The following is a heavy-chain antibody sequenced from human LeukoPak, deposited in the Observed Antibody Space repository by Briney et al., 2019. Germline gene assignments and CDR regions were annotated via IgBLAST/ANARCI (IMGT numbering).Heavy chain of an antibody. J-gene: IGHJ4*02. D-gene: IGHD2-21*02. CDR2: FDPENDER. V-gene: IGHV1-24*01. Sequence: ASVKVSCKVSGHTLSELPMYWVRQAPGEGLEWMGGFDPENDERIYAQKFRGRVTMTEDTSTNTAYMELSSLRSDDPAVYYCATEVTSIVPDYWGQGTLVTVSS. CDR1: GHTLSELP. CDR3: ATEVTSIVPDY.